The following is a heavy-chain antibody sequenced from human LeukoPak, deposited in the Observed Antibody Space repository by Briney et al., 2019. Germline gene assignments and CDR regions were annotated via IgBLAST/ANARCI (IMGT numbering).Heavy chain of an antibody. V-gene: IGHV3-30*18. CDR1: GFTFSTYG. CDR2: ISYDESNK. CDR3: AKDGAVTTRYYYYNGMDV. Sequence: PGESLRLSCVASGFTFSTYGMHWVRQAPGRGLEWVALISYDESNKLYADSVKGRFTISRDNSKNTLYLQMNSLRAEDTAVYYCAKDGAVTTRYYYYNGMDVWGQGTTVTVSS. J-gene: IGHJ6*02. D-gene: IGHD4-11*01.